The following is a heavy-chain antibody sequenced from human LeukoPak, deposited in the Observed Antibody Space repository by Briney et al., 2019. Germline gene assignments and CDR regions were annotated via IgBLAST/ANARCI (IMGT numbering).Heavy chain of an antibody. V-gene: IGHV3-33*01. Sequence: GGSLRLSCAASGFTFSSYGMHWVRQAPGKGLEWVAVIWYDGSNKYYADSVKGRFTIYRDNSKNTLYLQMNSLRAEDTAVYYCARTYIGYCSSTSCYGGGFDYWGQGTLVTVSS. CDR1: GFTFSSYG. CDR3: ARTYIGYCSSTSCYGGGFDY. D-gene: IGHD2-2*01. CDR2: IWYDGSNK. J-gene: IGHJ4*02.